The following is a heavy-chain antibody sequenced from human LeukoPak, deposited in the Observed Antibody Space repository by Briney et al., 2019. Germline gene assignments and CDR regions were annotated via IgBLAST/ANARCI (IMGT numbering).Heavy chain of an antibody. CDR1: GLTFSNAW. CDR3: ITDPGEWEPI. Sequence: PGGSLRLSCAASGLTFSNAWMSWVRQAPGKGLEWVGRIKSKTDGGTTDYGAPVKGRFIISRDDSKNTLYLQMNGLKIEDTAVYYCITDPGEWEPIWGQGTMVTVSS. CDR2: IKSKTDGGTT. V-gene: IGHV3-15*01. J-gene: IGHJ3*02. D-gene: IGHD1-26*01.